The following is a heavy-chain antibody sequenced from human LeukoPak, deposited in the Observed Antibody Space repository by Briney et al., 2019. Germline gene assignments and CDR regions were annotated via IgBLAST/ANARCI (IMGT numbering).Heavy chain of an antibody. Sequence: GGSLRLSCAASGFTFSSYWMSWVRQAPGKGLEGVANIKQDGREKYYVDSVQGRFTISRDNDKNSLYLKMNSLRAEDTAVYYCARVRYGSGSYYLYYYYYMDVWGKGTTVTISS. J-gene: IGHJ6*03. D-gene: IGHD3-10*01. CDR1: GFTFSSYW. V-gene: IGHV3-7*01. CDR2: IKQDGREK. CDR3: ARVRYGSGSYYLYYYYYMDV.